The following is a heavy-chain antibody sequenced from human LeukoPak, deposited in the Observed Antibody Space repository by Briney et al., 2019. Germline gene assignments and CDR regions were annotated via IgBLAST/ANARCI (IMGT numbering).Heavy chain of an antibody. CDR3: ARQFSPGAFDI. CDR1: GGSISSSSYS. V-gene: IGHV4-61*02. CDR2: IYAYGSGIT. J-gene: IGHJ3*02. Sequence: MPSQTLSLTCTVSGGSISSSSYSWSWIRQPAGKGLEWIGRIYAYGSGITNYNPSLKSRVTISVDTSKNQFSLKLSSVTAADTAMYYCARQFSPGAFDIWGQGTMATVSS. D-gene: IGHD2/OR15-2a*01.